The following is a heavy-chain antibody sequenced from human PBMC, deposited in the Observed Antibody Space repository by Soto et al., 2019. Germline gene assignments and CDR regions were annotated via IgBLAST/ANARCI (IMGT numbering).Heavy chain of an antibody. CDR2: ISGYGGST. J-gene: IGHJ4*02. D-gene: IGHD2-8*02. V-gene: IGHV3-23*01. Sequence: EVQLLESGGGLLQPGGSLRLSCAASGFTFSNYAMSWVRQAPGKGLEWVSAISGYGGSTYYADSVKGRFTISRDNSKNPLYLQMNSLGAEDPAVYYCAKDGRSGGRQPLHSDFWGQGTLVTVSS. CDR1: GFTFSNYA. CDR3: AKDGRSGGRQPLHSDF.